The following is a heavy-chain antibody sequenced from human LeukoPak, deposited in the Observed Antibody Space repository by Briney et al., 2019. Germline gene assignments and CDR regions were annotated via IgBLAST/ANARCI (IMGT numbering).Heavy chain of an antibody. J-gene: IGHJ4*02. CDR2: ISYDGSNK. CDR1: GFTFSSYA. CDR3: ARMGDSSGYYLGFDY. Sequence: RGSLRLSCAASGFTFSSYAMHWVRQAPGKGLEWVAVISYDGSNKYYADSVKGRFTISRDNSKNTLYLQMNSLRAEDTAVYYCARMGDSSGYYLGFDYWGQGTLVTVSS. V-gene: IGHV3-30*01. D-gene: IGHD3-22*01.